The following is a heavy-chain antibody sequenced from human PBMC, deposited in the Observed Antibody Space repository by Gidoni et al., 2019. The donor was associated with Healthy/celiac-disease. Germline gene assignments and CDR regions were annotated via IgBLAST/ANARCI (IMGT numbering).Heavy chain of an antibody. D-gene: IGHD3-22*01. V-gene: IGHV3-33*01. CDR1: G. CDR2: IWYDGSNK. Sequence: GMHWVRQAPGKGLEWVAVIWYDGSNKYYADSVKGRFTISRDNSKNTLYLQMNSLRAEDTAVYYCARDGFYYDSSPYYMDVWGKGTTVTVSS. CDR3: ARDGFYYDSSPYYMDV. J-gene: IGHJ6*03.